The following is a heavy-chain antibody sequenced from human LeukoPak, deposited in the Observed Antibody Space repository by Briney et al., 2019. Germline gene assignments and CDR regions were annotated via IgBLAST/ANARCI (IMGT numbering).Heavy chain of an antibody. D-gene: IGHD6-13*01. CDR1: GGSISSYY. CDR2: IYYSGST. CDR3: ARTYSSSNYYMDV. Sequence: EPSETLSLTCTVSGGSISSYYWSWIRQPPGKGLEWIGYIYYSGSTNYNPSLKSRVTISVDTSKNQFSLKLSSVTAADTAVYYCARTYSSSNYYMDVWGKGTTVTISS. V-gene: IGHV4-59*01. J-gene: IGHJ6*03.